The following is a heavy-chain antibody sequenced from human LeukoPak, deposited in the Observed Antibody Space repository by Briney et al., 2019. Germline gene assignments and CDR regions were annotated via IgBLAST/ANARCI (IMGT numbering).Heavy chain of an antibody. CDR3: AREGGFGRINY. V-gene: IGHV6-1*01. D-gene: IGHD3-10*01. Sequence: RTYYRSKWYNDYAVSVKSRITINPDTSKNQFSLQLNSVTPEDTAVYYCAREGGFGRINYWGQGILVSVSS. J-gene: IGHJ4*02. CDR2: TYYRSKWYN.